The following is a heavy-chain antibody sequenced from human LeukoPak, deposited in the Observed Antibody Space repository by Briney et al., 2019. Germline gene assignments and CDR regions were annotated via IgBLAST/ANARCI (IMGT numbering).Heavy chain of an antibody. D-gene: IGHD3-10*01. J-gene: IGHJ6*03. V-gene: IGHV5-51*01. CDR2: IYPGDSDT. CDR1: GYSFTSYW. CDR3: ARHQIRVNAVITMVRGYYYYYYMDV. Sequence: KNGESLKISCKGSGYSFTSYWIGWVRQMPGKGLEWMGIIYPGDSDTRYSPSFQGQVTISADKSISTAYLQWSSLKASDTAMYYCARHQIRVNAVITMVRGYYYYYYMDVWGKGTTVTVSS.